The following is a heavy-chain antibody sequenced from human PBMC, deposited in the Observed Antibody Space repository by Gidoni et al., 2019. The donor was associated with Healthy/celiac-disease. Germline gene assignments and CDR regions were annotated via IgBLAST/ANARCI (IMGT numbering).Heavy chain of an antibody. CDR1: GFNCSSYA. Sequence: QVQLVESGGGVVQPGRSLRLSCAASGFNCSSYAMHWVRQAPGKGLEWVAVISYDGSNKYYADSVKGRFTISRDNSKNTLYLQMNSLRAEDTAVYYCAREDYYYDSSGYYPRVNYFDYWGQGTLVTVSS. V-gene: IGHV3-30*04. CDR2: ISYDGSNK. D-gene: IGHD3-22*01. CDR3: AREDYYYDSSGYYPRVNYFDY. J-gene: IGHJ4*02.